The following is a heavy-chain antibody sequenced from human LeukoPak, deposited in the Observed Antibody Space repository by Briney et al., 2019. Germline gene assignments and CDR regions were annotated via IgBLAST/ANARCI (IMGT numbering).Heavy chain of an antibody. Sequence: ASVKVSCKASGYTFTSYYMHWVRQAPGQGLEWMGIINPSGGSTSYAQKFQGRVTMTRNTSISTAYMELSSLRSEDTAVYYCARDTSLPRGYSSSWYGFDYWGQGTLVTVSS. J-gene: IGHJ4*02. CDR1: GYTFTSYY. CDR2: INPSGGST. CDR3: ARDTSLPRGYSSSWYGFDY. V-gene: IGHV1-46*01. D-gene: IGHD6-13*01.